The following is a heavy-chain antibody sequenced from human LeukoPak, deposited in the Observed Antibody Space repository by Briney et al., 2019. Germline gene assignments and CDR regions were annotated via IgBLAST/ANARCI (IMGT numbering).Heavy chain of an antibody. J-gene: IGHJ4*02. CDR1: GFAFSSYA. Sequence: GGSLRLSCSASGFAFSSYAMHWVRQAPGKGLEYVSAISSNGGSTYYADSVKGRFTISRDNSKNTLYLQMSSLRAEDTAVYYCVKDRDSSSLYYFDYWGQGTLVTVSS. D-gene: IGHD6-13*01. V-gene: IGHV3-64D*09. CDR2: ISSNGGST. CDR3: VKDRDSSSLYYFDY.